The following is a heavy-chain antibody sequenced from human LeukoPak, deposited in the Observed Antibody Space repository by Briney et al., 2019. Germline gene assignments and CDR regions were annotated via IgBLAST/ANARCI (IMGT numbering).Heavy chain of an antibody. CDR2: ISNDGSRR. CDR1: GFTFSRHG. Sequence: GGSLRLSCAPSGFTFSRHGMHWVRQAPGKGLEWVAIISNDGSRRYYGHSVEGRFTISRDDSKNALYLQMNSLRAEDTAVYYCARDRAWNYFDYWGQGTLVTVSS. J-gene: IGHJ4*02. V-gene: IGHV3-30*03. CDR3: ARDRAWNYFDY. D-gene: IGHD3-3*01.